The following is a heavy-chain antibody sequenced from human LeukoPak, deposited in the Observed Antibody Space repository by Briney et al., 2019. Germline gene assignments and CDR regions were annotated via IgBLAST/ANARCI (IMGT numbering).Heavy chain of an antibody. J-gene: IGHJ6*03. CDR3: ARHVAGYSSSWLNYYYYYYMDV. Sequence: SETLSLTCAVYGGSFSGYYWSWIRQPPGKGLEWIGSIYYSGSTYYNPSLKSRVTISVDTSKNQFSLKLSSVTAADTAVYYCARHVAGYSSSWLNYYYYYYMDVWGKGTTVTISS. CDR1: GGSFSGYY. D-gene: IGHD6-13*01. V-gene: IGHV4-34*01. CDR2: IYYSGST.